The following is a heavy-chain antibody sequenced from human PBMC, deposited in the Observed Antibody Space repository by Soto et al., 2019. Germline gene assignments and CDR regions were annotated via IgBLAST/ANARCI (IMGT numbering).Heavy chain of an antibody. J-gene: IGHJ6*02. CDR1: GFTFSSYG. D-gene: IGHD6-13*01. CDR3: AKSAAAGNIYYYYGMDV. CDR2: ISYDGSNK. V-gene: IGHV3-30*18. Sequence: QVQLVESGGGVVQPGRSLRLSCAASGFTFSSYGMHWVRQAPGKGLEWVAVISYDGSNKYYADSVKGRFTISGDNSKNTLYLQMNSLRAEDTAVYYCAKSAAAGNIYYYYGMDVWGQGTTVTVSS.